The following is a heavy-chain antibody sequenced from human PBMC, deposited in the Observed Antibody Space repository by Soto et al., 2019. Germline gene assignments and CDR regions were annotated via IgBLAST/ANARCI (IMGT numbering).Heavy chain of an antibody. J-gene: IGHJ4*02. V-gene: IGHV4-34*01. CDR1: GGSFSGYY. CDR3: ARAFGIAAAGELIDY. Sequence: QVQLQQWGAGLLKPSETLSLTCAVYGGSFSGYYWSWIRQPPGKGLEWIGEINHSGSTNYNPSLKSRVTIALDTSKNQFSLKLSSVTAADTAVYYCARAFGIAAAGELIDYWGQGTLVTVSS. CDR2: INHSGST. D-gene: IGHD6-13*01.